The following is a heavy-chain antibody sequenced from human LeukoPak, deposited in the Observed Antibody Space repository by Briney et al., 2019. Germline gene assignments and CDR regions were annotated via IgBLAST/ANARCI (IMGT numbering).Heavy chain of an antibody. CDR1: GFTFSSYG. CDR2: SSGSGGST. CDR3: AKDPETYYYGSGSYYFDY. J-gene: IGHJ4*02. V-gene: IGHV3-23*01. D-gene: IGHD3-10*01. Sequence: GGSLRLSCAATGFTFSSYGMSWVRQATGKGLEWVSASSGSGGSTYYADSVKGRFTISRDNSKNTLYLQMNSLRAEDTAVYYCAKDPETYYYGSGSYYFDYWGQGTLVTVSS.